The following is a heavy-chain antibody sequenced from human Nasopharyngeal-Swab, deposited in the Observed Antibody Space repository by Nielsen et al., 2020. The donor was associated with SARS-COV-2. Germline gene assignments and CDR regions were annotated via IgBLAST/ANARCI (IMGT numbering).Heavy chain of an antibody. CDR1: GYTFTSYA. V-gene: IGHV1-3*01. J-gene: IGHJ4*02. Sequence: ASVKVSCKASGYTFTSYAIHWLRQAPGQRLEWMGWIHAGDGSPRYSQKFQGRSTITRDTSATTAYMELSGLRSEDTAVYYCARVSSDRWLEYYFDYWGQGTLVTISS. CDR2: IHAGDGSP. CDR3: ARVSSDRWLEYYFDY. D-gene: IGHD5-24*01.